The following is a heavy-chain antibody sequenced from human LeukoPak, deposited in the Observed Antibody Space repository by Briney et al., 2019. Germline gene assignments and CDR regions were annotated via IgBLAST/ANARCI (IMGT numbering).Heavy chain of an antibody. V-gene: IGHV4-34*01. Sequence: SETLSLTCAVYGGSFSGYYWSWIRQPPGKGLEWIGEINHSGSTNYIPSLKSRVTISVDTSKNQFSLKLSSVTAADTAVYYCARGLQLWLRGVWYWFDPWGQGTLVTVSS. D-gene: IGHD5-18*01. J-gene: IGHJ5*02. CDR2: INHSGST. CDR1: GGSFSGYY. CDR3: ARGLQLWLRGVWYWFDP.